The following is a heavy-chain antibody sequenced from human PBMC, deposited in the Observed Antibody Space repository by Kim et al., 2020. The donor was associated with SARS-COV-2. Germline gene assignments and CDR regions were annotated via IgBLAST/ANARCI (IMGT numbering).Heavy chain of an antibody. CDR3: AKDGYSYGYNWFDP. Sequence: GGSLRLSCAASGFTFDDYAMHWVRQAPGKGLEWVSGISWNSGSIGYADSVKGRFTISRDNAKNSLYLQMNSLRAEDTALYYCAKDGYSYGYNWFDPWGQGTLVTVSS. D-gene: IGHD5-18*01. J-gene: IGHJ5*02. V-gene: IGHV3-9*01. CDR2: ISWNSGSI. CDR1: GFTFDDYA.